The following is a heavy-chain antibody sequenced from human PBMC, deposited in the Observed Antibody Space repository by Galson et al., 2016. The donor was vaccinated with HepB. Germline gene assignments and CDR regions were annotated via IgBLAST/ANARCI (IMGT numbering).Heavy chain of an antibody. J-gene: IGHJ5*02. CDR2: IHRDDDT. CDR1: GESLSTSGVG. D-gene: IGHD2-2*01. Sequence: PALVKPTQTLTLTCSISGESLSTSGVGVGWIRQPPGKALESLALIHRDDDTRYSPSLRSRLTITKDTSKNQVVLTMTNMDPVDTATYYCAGGRLTRVIPAANNWFDPWGQGHLVTVSS. CDR3: AGGRLTRVIPAANNWFDP. V-gene: IGHV2-5*02.